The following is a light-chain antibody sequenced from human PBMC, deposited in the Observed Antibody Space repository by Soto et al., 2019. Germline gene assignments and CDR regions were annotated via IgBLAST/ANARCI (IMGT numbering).Light chain of an antibody. CDR2: AAS. V-gene: IGKV3-20*01. CDR3: QQYDTSSRT. J-gene: IGKJ1*01. Sequence: EIVLTQSPGTLSLSPGERATLSCRASQIVSTTYLAWYQQKPGQAPRLLIYAASTRATGIPDRFSGSGSGTDFTLTISRLEPEDFAVYYCQQYDTSSRTFGQGTKVEIK. CDR1: QIVSTTY.